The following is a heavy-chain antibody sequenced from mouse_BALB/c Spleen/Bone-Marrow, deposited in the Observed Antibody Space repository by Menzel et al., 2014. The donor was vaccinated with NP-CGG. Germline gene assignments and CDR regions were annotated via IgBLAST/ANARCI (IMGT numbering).Heavy chain of an antibody. J-gene: IGHJ4*01. CDR1: GFNIKDYY. CDR3: NARYYYAMDY. Sequence: EVQLQQSGAELVRSGASVKLSCTASGFNIKDYYMHWVKQRPEQGLEWIGWIDPENGDTEYAPKFQGKATMTADTSSNTAYLQRSSLTSEDTAVYYCNARYYYAMDYWGQGTSVTVSS. CDR2: IDPENGDT. V-gene: IGHV14-4*02.